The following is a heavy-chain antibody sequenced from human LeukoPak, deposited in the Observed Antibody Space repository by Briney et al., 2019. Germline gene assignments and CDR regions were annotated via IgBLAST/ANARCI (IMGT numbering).Heavy chain of an antibody. Sequence: SETLSLTCTVPGGSISSYYWSWMRQPPGKGLEWIGYIYCSGRTNYNPSLKSRVIMSVDTSKNQFFLRLSSVTAADTAVYYCARGTGVAVAGNYWGQGTLVTVSS. D-gene: IGHD6-19*01. CDR3: ARGTGVAVAGNY. CDR2: IYCSGRT. J-gene: IGHJ4*02. V-gene: IGHV4-59*08. CDR1: GGSISSYY.